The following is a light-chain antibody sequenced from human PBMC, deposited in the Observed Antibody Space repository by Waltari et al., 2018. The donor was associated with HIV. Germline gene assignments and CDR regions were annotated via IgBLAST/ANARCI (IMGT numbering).Light chain of an antibody. CDR3: QQYNSDLYT. J-gene: IGKJ2*01. CDR1: QNVDSW. V-gene: IGKV1-5*03. Sequence: IQMTPSPSILSASVGDRVAITCRASQNVDSWLAWYQQRPGRAPKLLIYKASTLEYGVQERFSGSGSGTNFTITINSLHDDDFATYYCQQYNSDLYTFGLGTRLDLK. CDR2: KAS.